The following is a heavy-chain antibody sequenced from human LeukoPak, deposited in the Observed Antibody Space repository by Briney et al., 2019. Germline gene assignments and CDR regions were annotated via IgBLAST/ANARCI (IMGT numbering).Heavy chain of an antibody. J-gene: IGHJ6*03. CDR2: IYTSGST. V-gene: IGHV4-4*07. D-gene: IGHD3-16*01. Sequence: SETLSLTCTVSGGSISSYYWSWIRQPAGKGLEWIGRIYTSGSTNYNPSLKSRVTMSVDTSKNQFSLKLSSVTAADTAVYYCARGPAGWGYYYMDVWGKGTTVTVSS. CDR1: GGSISSYY. CDR3: ARGPAGWGYYYMDV.